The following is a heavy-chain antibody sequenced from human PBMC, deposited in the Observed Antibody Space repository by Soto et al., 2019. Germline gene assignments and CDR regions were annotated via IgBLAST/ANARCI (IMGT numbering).Heavy chain of an antibody. V-gene: IGHV3-53*04. CDR1: GFTVSSNY. J-gene: IGHJ4*02. CDR2: LYSGGAT. CDR3: VRGRYGSEIH. D-gene: IGHD3-10*01. Sequence: HPGGSLRLSCAASGFTVSSNYMTWVRQAPGKGLEWVSLLYSGGATHYAASVKVRFTISSHSSQNTLFLQMNSLRTEDTATYYCVRGRYGSEIHWGQGTKVTVSS.